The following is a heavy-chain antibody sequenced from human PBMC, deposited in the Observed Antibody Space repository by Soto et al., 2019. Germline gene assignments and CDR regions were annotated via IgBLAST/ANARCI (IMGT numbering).Heavy chain of an antibody. CDR1: GFTFSTNG. J-gene: IGHJ4*02. CDR2: ISSGSSYI. V-gene: IGHV3-21*01. D-gene: IGHD3-22*01. Sequence: PGGSLRLSCAVSGFTFSTNGMNWVRQAPGKGLEWVASISSGSSYIYYADSVKGRFTISRDNARNSLYLQMDSLRAEDSAVYYCARDRSYYDSSGYLYYFDYWGQGTLVTVSS. CDR3: ARDRSYYDSSGYLYYFDY.